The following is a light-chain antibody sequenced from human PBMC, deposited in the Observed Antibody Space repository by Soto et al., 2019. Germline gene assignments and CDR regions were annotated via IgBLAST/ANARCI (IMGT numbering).Light chain of an antibody. CDR1: QSVGSY. V-gene: IGKV1-39*01. Sequence: DIQMTQSPSSLSASVGDRVTITCRTSQSVGSYLNLYQQNPGKAPKLLIFAASSLPSGVPSRFRGSGFGTEFTCTINGLQPEDFATYYWQHSSNSLRTFGQGTEVEIK. CDR2: AAS. J-gene: IGKJ1*01. CDR3: QHSSNSLRT.